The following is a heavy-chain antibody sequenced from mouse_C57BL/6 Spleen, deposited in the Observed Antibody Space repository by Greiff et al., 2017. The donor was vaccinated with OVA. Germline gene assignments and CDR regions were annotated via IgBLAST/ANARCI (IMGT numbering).Heavy chain of an antibody. CDR2: IWSGGST. CDR1: GFSLTSYG. Sequence: VQGVESGPGLVQPSQSLSITCTVSGFSLTSYGVHWVRQSPGKGPEWLGVIWSGGSTDYNAAFISRLSISKDNSKSQVFFKMNSLQADDTAIYYCASKCITTVVAPYAMDYWGQGTSVTVSS. D-gene: IGHD1-1*01. J-gene: IGHJ4*01. V-gene: IGHV2-2*01. CDR3: ASKCITTVVAPYAMDY.